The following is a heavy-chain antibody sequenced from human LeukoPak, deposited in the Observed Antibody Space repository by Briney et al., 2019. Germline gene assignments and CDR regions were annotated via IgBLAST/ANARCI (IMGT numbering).Heavy chain of an antibody. D-gene: IGHD3-3*01. Sequence: ASVKVSCKASGYTFTSYDINWVRQATGQGLEWMGWMNPNSGNTGYAQKFQGRVTITRNTSISTAYMELSSLRSEDTAVYYCARGNPKNYDFWSGYLNYYYYYMDVWGKGTTVTVSS. CDR2: MNPNSGNT. J-gene: IGHJ6*03. V-gene: IGHV1-8*03. CDR1: GYTFTSYD. CDR3: ARGNPKNYDFWSGYLNYYYYYMDV.